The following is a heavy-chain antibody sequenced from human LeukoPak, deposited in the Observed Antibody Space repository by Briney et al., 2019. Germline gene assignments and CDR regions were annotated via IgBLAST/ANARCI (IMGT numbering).Heavy chain of an antibody. D-gene: IGHD6-13*01. CDR2: INHSGST. J-gene: IGHJ4*01. Sequence: SETLSLTCAVYGGSFSGYYWSWIRQPPGKGLEWIGEINHSGSTNYNPSLKSRVTISVDTSKNQFSLKLNSVTAADTAVYYCATGVPGIAAAGDYSFASPGPGTPVTASS. V-gene: IGHV4-34*01. CDR1: GGSFSGYY. CDR3: ATGVPGIAAAGDYSFAS.